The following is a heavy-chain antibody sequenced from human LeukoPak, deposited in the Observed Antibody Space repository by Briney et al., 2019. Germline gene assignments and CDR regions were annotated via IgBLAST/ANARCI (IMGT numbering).Heavy chain of an antibody. D-gene: IGHD3-9*01. Sequence: TETLSLTCAVYGGSFSNYYWNWISQPPGKGLEWIGEISHSGSTNYNPSLKSRVTISIDTSKNQFSLKLSSVTAADTAVYYCARHTTLRYFVSPTPTFDIWGQGTLVTVSS. V-gene: IGHV4-34*01. CDR1: GGSFSNYY. CDR2: ISHSGST. CDR3: ARHTTLRYFVSPTPTFDI. J-gene: IGHJ3*02.